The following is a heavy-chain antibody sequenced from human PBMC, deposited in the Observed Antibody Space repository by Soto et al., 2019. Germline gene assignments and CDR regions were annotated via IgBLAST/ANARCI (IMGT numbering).Heavy chain of an antibody. V-gene: IGHV3-33*01. CDR2: IWYDGSNK. CDR3: ASLHDYYDSSGYDAFDI. CDR1: GFTFSSYG. J-gene: IGHJ3*02. Sequence: LRLSCAASGFTFSSYGMHWVRQAPGKGLEWVAVIWYDGSNKYYADSVKGRFTISRDNSKNTLYLQMNSLRAEDTAVYYCASLHDYYDSSGYDAFDIWGQGTMVTVSS. D-gene: IGHD3-22*01.